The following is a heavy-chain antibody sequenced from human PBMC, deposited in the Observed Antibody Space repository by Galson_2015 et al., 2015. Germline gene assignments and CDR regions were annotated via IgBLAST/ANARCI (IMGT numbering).Heavy chain of an antibody. D-gene: IGHD6-19*01. V-gene: IGHV1-18*01. J-gene: IGHJ5*02. CDR2: ISAYNGNT. CDR3: ARDRGAVAGYWFDP. Sequence: VKVSCKASGYTFTSYGISWVRQAPGQGLEWMGWISAYNGNTNYAQKLQGRVTMTTDTSTNTAYMELRSLRSDDTAVYYCARDRGAVAGYWFDPWGQGTLVTVSS. CDR1: GYTFTSYG.